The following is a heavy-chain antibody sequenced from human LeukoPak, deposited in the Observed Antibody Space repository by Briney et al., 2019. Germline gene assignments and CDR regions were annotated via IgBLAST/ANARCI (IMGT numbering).Heavy chain of an antibody. Sequence: ASVKVSCKASGYTFTGYYMHWVRQAPGQGLEGMGWINPNSGGTNYAQKFQGRVTMTRDTSISTAYMELSRLRSDDTAVYYCAAVDSSSWYYFDYWGQGTLVTVSS. CDR3: AAVDSSSWYYFDY. CDR2: INPNSGGT. J-gene: IGHJ4*02. D-gene: IGHD6-13*01. V-gene: IGHV1-2*02. CDR1: GYTFTGYY.